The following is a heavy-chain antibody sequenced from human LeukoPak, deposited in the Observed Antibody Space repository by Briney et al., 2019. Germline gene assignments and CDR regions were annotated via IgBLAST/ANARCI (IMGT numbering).Heavy chain of an antibody. Sequence: GGSLRLSCAASEFTFSSYGMHWVRQAPGKGLEWVAFIRYDGSNKYYADSVKGRFTISRDNSKNTLYLQMNSLRAEDTAVYYCAKGIIEVVVPAAISYWGQGTLVTVSS. J-gene: IGHJ4*02. D-gene: IGHD2-2*02. CDR1: EFTFSSYG. CDR2: IRYDGSNK. V-gene: IGHV3-30*02. CDR3: AKGIIEVVVPAAISY.